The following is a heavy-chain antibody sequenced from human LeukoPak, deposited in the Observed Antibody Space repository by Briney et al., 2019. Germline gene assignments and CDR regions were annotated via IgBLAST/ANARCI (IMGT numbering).Heavy chain of an antibody. V-gene: IGHV1-69*05. D-gene: IGHD6-6*01. Sequence: SVKVSCKASGGTFSSYAISWVRQAPGQGLEWMGGIIPIFGTANYAQKFQGRVTMTTDTSTTTAYMELRSLRSDDTAVYYCARDRWSSSSSEGVFDIWGQGTMVTVFS. CDR2: IIPIFGTA. CDR1: GGTFSSYA. J-gene: IGHJ3*02. CDR3: ARDRWSSSSSEGVFDI.